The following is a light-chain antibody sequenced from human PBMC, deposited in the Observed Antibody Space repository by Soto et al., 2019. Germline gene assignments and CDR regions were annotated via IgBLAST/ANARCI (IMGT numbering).Light chain of an antibody. CDR1: SSDVGAYNY. V-gene: IGLV2-14*03. CDR2: DVF. J-gene: IGLJ3*02. Sequence: QSALTQPASVSGSPGQSITISCTGTSSDVGAYNYVSWYQQHPGKAPKLMIYDVFNRPSGVSDRFSGSKSGNTAFLTISGLQAEDEADYFCSSYTNFNSLFGGGTKLTVL. CDR3: SSYTNFNSL.